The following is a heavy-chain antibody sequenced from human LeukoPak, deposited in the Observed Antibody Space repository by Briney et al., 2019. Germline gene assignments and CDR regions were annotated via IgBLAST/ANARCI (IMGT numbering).Heavy chain of an antibody. CDR1: GFTFDDYA. D-gene: IGHD6-6*01. V-gene: IGHV3-9*01. CDR3: AKAPGSSSTKFDY. CDR2: ISWNSDTM. Sequence: PGRSLRLSCAASGFTFDDYAMHWVRQAPGKGLEWVSSISWNSDTMVYADSVKGRFTISRDNAKNSLYLQLNSLRAEDTALYYCAKAPGSSSTKFDYWGQGTLVSVSS. J-gene: IGHJ4*02.